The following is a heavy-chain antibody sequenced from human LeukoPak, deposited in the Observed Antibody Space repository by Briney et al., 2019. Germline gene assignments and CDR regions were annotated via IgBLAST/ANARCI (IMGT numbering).Heavy chain of an antibody. CDR1: GYSFSNYW. J-gene: IGHJ3*02. CDR3: ARQGPTTSRAFDI. CDR2: IYPGDSDT. V-gene: IGHV5-51*01. Sequence: GESLKISCEGSGYSFSNYWIGWVRHMPGKGLEWMGIIYPGDSDTRYSPSFQGQVTISADKSISTAYLQWTSLQASDTAMYYCARQGPTTSRAFDIWGQGTLVTVSS. D-gene: IGHD1-26*01.